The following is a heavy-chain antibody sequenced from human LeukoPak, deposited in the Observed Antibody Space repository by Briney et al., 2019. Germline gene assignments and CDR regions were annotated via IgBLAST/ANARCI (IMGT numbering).Heavy chain of an antibody. CDR3: AREGGRSHTYYFDY. Sequence: GGSLRLSCAASGFTFSSYGMHWVRQAPGKGLEWVAVIWYDGSNKYYADSVKGRLTISRDNSKNTLYLQMNSLRAEDTAVYYCAREGGRSHTYYFDYWGRGTLVTVSS. J-gene: IGHJ4*02. CDR1: GFTFSSYG. V-gene: IGHV3-33*01. CDR2: IWYDGSNK.